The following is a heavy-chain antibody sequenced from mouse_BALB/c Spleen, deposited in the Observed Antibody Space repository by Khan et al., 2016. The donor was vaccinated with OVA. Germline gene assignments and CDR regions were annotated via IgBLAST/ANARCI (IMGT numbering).Heavy chain of an antibody. V-gene: IGHV3-2*02. CDR2: ISYSGNT. CDR3: ARIKGGDFDY. J-gene: IGHJ2*01. Sequence: EVQLQESGPGLVKPSQSLSLTCTVTGYSITSDYAWNWIRQSPGNNLEWMGYISYSGNTKYTPSLKSRIPITPDTSKNKFFLQLNSVTIEDKATYYCARIKGGDFDYWGQGTTLTVSS. CDR1: GYSITSDYA.